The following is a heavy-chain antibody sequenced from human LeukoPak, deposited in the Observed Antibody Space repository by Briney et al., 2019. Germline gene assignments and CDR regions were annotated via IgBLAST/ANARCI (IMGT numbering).Heavy chain of an antibody. CDR2: IYYTGGT. D-gene: IGHD1-26*01. CDR1: GGSISPFY. CDR3: VRRQWELQYFDL. Sequence: PSETLSLTYTVSGGSISPFYWNWIRQPPGKGLEWIGYIYYTGGTSYSPSLNSRATISVDTSKNQISLKLNSVTAADTAVYYCVRRQWELQYFDLWGRGTLVAVSS. V-gene: IGHV4-59*12. J-gene: IGHJ2*01.